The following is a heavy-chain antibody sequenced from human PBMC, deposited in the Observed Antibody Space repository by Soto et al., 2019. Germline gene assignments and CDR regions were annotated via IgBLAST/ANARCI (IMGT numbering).Heavy chain of an antibody. Sequence: ASVKVSCKASGYTFTSYYMHWVRQAPGQGLEWMGIINPSGSSTSYAQKFQGRVTMTRDTSTSTVYMELSSLRSEDTAVYYCARTRQSSSSWHQDNAFDIWGQGTMVTVSS. J-gene: IGHJ3*02. CDR1: GYTFTSYY. CDR3: ARTRQSSSSWHQDNAFDI. CDR2: INPSGSST. V-gene: IGHV1-46*03. D-gene: IGHD6-13*01.